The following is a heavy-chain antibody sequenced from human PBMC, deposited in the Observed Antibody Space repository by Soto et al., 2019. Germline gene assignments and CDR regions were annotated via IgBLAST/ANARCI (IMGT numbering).Heavy chain of an antibody. Sequence: PGESLKISCKGSGCGFTTSWIGWVRQMPGKGLEWMGFIYPADSDTRYSPSFQGHVTISVDKSISTAYLQWSSLKASDTAMYYCARLSGKVDYWGQGTLVTVSS. CDR1: GCGFTTSW. J-gene: IGHJ4*02. V-gene: IGHV5-51*01. CDR3: ARLSGKVDY. CDR2: IYPADSDT.